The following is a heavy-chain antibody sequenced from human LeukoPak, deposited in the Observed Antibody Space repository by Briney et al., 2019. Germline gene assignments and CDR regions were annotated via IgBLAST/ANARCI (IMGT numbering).Heavy chain of an antibody. J-gene: IGHJ3*02. V-gene: IGHV4-61*02. CDR1: GGSISSGSYY. CDR3: ARAGSSSWYSDAFDI. D-gene: IGHD6-13*01. CDR2: IYTSGST. Sequence: SQNLSLTCAVSGGSISSGSYYWSWIRQPAGKGLEWIGRIYTSGSTNYNPSLKSRVTISVDTSKNQFSLKLSSVTAADTAVYYCARAGSSSWYSDAFDIWGQGTMVTVSS.